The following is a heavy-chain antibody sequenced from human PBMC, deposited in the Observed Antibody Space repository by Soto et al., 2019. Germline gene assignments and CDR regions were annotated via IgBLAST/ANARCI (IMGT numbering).Heavy chain of an antibody. CDR2: ISGSGGST. J-gene: IGHJ4*02. CDR1: GFTFSSYA. CDR3: AKATQRIQLWPSPGY. D-gene: IGHD5-18*01. V-gene: IGHV3-23*01. Sequence: GGSLRLSCAASGFTFSSYAMSWVRQAPGKGLEWVSAISGSGGSTYYADSVKGRFTISRDNSKNTLYLQMNSLRAEDTAVYYCAKATQRIQLWPSPGYWGQGTLVTSPQ.